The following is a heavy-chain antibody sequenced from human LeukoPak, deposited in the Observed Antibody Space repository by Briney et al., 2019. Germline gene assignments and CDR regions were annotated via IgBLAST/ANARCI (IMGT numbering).Heavy chain of an antibody. Sequence: GGSLRLSCAVSGITLSNYGMSWVRQAPGKGLEWVAGISDSGGRTNYADSVKGRFTISRDNSKNTLYLQMNSLRAEDTAVYYCAKFLRAAGFDYWGQGTLVTVSS. CDR1: GITLSNYG. CDR3: AKFLRAAGFDY. V-gene: IGHV3-23*01. CDR2: ISDSGGRT. D-gene: IGHD3-3*01. J-gene: IGHJ4*02.